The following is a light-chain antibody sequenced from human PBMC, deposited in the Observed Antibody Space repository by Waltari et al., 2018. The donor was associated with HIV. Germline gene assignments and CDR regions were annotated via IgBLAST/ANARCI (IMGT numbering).Light chain of an antibody. CDR1: EGISNH. CDR3: HQYSSFPRT. J-gene: IGKJ1*01. Sequence: AIRMTQSPSPVSASTGDRVTITCRASEGISNHLAWYRQYPGKAPQVLIYGASELQSGVPSRFGGTTSGTNFTLTISCLQSEDFATYFCHQYSSFPRTFGQGTKVE. V-gene: IGKV1-8*01. CDR2: GAS.